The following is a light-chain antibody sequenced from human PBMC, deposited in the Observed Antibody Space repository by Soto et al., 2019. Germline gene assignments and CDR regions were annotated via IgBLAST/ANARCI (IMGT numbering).Light chain of an antibody. J-gene: IGKJ2*01. CDR2: AAS. CDR3: QQYGSSPPYT. Sequence: EIVLTQSPGTLSLSPGERATLSCRASQSVSSSYLAWYQQKPGQAPRLLIFAASRRATGIPDRFSGSGSGTDFTLTISRVEPGDVGVYYCQQYGSSPPYTFGLGTKLDIK. CDR1: QSVSSSY. V-gene: IGKV3-20*01.